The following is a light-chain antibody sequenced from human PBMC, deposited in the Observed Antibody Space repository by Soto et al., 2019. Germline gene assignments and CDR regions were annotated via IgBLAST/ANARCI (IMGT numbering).Light chain of an antibody. CDR1: SGSIASNY. CDR3: QSYDSSTVV. Sequence: NLMLTQPHSVSECPGKTVTISCTRSSGSIASNYVQWYQQRPGSAPTTVIYEDNQRPSGVPDRFSGSIDSSSNSASLTISGLKTEDEADYYCQSYDSSTVVFGGGTKLTVL. V-gene: IGLV6-57*04. J-gene: IGLJ2*01. CDR2: EDN.